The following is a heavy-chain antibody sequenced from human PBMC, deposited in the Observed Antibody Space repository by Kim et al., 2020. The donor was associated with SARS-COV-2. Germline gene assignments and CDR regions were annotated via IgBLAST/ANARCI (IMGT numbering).Heavy chain of an antibody. J-gene: IGHJ4*01. CDR3: ARHPRTYYYDSSGYLDY. CDR1: GGSISSSSYY. D-gene: IGHD3-22*01. V-gene: IGHV4-39*01. CDR2: IYYSGST. Sequence: SETLSLTCTVSGGSISSSSYYWGWIRQPPGKGLEWIGSIYYSGSTYYNPSLKSRVTISVDTSKKQFSLKLTSVTGADTAVYYCARHPRTYYYDSSGYLDYWGQGTLVTVSS.